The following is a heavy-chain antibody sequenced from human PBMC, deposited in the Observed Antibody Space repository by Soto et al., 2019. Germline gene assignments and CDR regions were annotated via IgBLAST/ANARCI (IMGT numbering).Heavy chain of an antibody. CDR2: ISRYGDFT. V-gene: IGHV3-23*01. J-gene: IGHJ4*02. CDR1: GFTFNIYA. CDR3: AKDRYLDHDSRGYLFDN. D-gene: IGHD3-22*01. Sequence: EVQLLESGGDLIQPGGSLRLSCAASGFTFNIYAMTWVRQAPGKGLEWVSAISRYGDFTYYADSVEGRFTISRDNSKNTLYLQMNSLTAEDTAVYYCAKDRYLDHDSRGYLFDNWGQGPLFTVSS.